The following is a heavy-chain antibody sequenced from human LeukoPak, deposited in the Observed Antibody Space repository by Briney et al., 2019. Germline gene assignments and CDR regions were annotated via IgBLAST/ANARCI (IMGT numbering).Heavy chain of an antibody. CDR2: ISGSGGST. Sequence: GGSLRLSCAASGFTFSTYAMSWVRQAPGKGLEWVSSISGSGGSTYYADYVKGRSTISRDNSKNVVYFEMHSLRGEDTAVYFCARGGQNFDFWRFDYWGQGTLVVVSS. CDR1: GFTFSTYA. V-gene: IGHV3-23*01. CDR3: ARGGQNFDFWRFDY. J-gene: IGHJ4*02. D-gene: IGHD3-3*01.